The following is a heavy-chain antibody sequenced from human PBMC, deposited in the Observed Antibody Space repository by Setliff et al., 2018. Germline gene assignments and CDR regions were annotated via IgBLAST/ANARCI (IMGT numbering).Heavy chain of an antibody. CDR1: GFTFDDYT. CDR3: ARLGTKDSSGWYYYYYGMDV. V-gene: IGHV3-43*01. D-gene: IGHD6-19*01. J-gene: IGHJ6*02. CDR2: ISWDGGST. Sequence: GGSLRLSCAASGFTFDDYTMHWVRQAPGKGLEWVSLISWDGGSTYYADSVKGRFTIARDTAKNMLYLQINRLRAENTAVYYCARLGTKDSSGWYYYYYGMDVWGQGTTVTVSS.